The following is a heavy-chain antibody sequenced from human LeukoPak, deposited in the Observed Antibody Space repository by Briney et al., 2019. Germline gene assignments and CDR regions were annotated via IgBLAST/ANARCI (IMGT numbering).Heavy chain of an antibody. J-gene: IGHJ6*03. CDR2: IIGNYGNT. CDR3: ARDPPVGQPVGPAYYYYYYMDV. Sequence: ASVKFSCKAFGYTFTSYGISWVRQAPGQGLEWMGWIIGNYGNTNYAQKLQGRVTMTTDTSTSTAYMELRSLRSDDTAVYYCARDPPVGQPVGPAYYYYYYMDVWGKGTTVTVSS. V-gene: IGHV1-18*01. D-gene: IGHD6-6*01. CDR1: GYTFTSYG.